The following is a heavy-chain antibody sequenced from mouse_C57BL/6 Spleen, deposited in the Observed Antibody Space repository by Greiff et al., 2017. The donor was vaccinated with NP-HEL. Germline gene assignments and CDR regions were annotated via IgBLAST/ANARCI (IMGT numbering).Heavy chain of an antibody. D-gene: IGHD1-2*01. Sequence: EVQLQQSGPVLVKPGASVKMSCKASGYTFTDYYMNWVKQSHGKSLEWIGVINPYNGGTSYNQKFKGKATLTVDKSSSTAYMELNSLTSEDSAVYYCARSPPLLRFDYWGQGTTLTVSS. V-gene: IGHV1-19*01. CDR3: ARSPPLLRFDY. CDR2: INPYNGGT. J-gene: IGHJ2*01. CDR1: GYTFTDYY.